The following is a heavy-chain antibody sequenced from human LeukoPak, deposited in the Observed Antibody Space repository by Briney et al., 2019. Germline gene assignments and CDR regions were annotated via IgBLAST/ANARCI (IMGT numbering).Heavy chain of an antibody. V-gene: IGHV1-18*03. Sequence: ASVKVSCKASGYTFTTYGITWIRQAPGQGLEWLGWISPYNGATEYAQNLQDRVSMTTDTSTNTAYIEVRSLKSDDMAVYYCARDSDWNVDYWGQGTLVTVSS. D-gene: IGHD1-1*01. CDR2: ISPYNGAT. CDR3: ARDSDWNVDY. J-gene: IGHJ4*02. CDR1: GYTFTTYG.